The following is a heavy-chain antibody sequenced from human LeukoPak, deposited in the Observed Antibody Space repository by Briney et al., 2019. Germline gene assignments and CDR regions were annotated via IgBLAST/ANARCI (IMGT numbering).Heavy chain of an antibody. Sequence: PSETLSLTCTVSGGSISSEIYYWGWIRQPPGKGLEWIGSIYYPGSSYYFPSLKSRVTISVDTSKNQFSLKLSSVTAADTAVYYCARHTRGWGIFDCWGQGTLVTVSS. CDR2: IYYPGSS. CDR1: GGSISSEIYY. D-gene: IGHD6-19*01. CDR3: ARHTRGWGIFDC. J-gene: IGHJ4*02. V-gene: IGHV4-39*01.